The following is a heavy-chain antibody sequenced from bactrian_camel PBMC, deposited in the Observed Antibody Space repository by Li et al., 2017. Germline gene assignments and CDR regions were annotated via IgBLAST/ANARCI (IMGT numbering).Heavy chain of an antibody. CDR3: AKDFVPEY. V-gene: IGHV3S40*01. CDR2: IKVGTDST. Sequence: VQLVESGGGLVQPGGSLRLSCANSGFTFGSGTMSWVRQAPGKGLEWVSAIKVGTDSTYYIDSVKGRFTISRDNAKNTMYLQLNSLKTEDMAIYYCAKDFVPEYLGQGTQVTVS. J-gene: IGHJ4*01. CDR1: GFTFGSGT.